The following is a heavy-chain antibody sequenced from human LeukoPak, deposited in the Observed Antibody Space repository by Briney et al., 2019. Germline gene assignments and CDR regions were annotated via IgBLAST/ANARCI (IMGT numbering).Heavy chain of an antibody. CDR1: GFTVGSNY. V-gene: IGHV3-66*01. J-gene: IGHJ4*02. CDR2: IYSGRTT. Sequence: PGGSLRLSCAASGFTVGSNYMTWVRQAPGKGLDWVSAIYSGRTTYYADSVKGRFTISRDDSKNTLYLQMHSLRAEDTAIYYCTRDLFDWGQGALVTVSS. CDR3: TRDLFD. D-gene: IGHD3-10*02.